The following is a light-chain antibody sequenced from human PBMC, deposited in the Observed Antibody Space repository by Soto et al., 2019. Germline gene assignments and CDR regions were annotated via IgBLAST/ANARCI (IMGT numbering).Light chain of an antibody. Sequence: EILLTQSPGTLSLSPGDRATLSCRASQSLSNSFLAWYQQKPGQAPRLLISGASIMATDIPDRFSGSGSGTDFTLTISRLEPEDFAAYFCQQYGRLPLSFGGGTKVEIK. J-gene: IGKJ4*01. CDR2: GAS. V-gene: IGKV3-20*01. CDR1: QSLSNSF. CDR3: QQYGRLPLS.